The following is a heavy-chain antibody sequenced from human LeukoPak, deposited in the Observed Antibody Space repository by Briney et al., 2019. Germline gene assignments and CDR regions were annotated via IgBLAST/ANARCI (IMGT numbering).Heavy chain of an antibody. CDR2: ISGSGGST. CDR3: VVLGGFPFDN. V-gene: IGHV3-23*01. J-gene: IGHJ4*02. Sequence: GGSLRLSCAASGFAFGSYAMSWVRQAPGKGLEWVSAISGSGGSTNYADSVKGRLTSSRDNTKNTLYLQMNSLRPEDTAVYYCVVLGGFPFDNWGQGTLVTVSS. CDR1: GFAFGSYA. D-gene: IGHD3-16*01.